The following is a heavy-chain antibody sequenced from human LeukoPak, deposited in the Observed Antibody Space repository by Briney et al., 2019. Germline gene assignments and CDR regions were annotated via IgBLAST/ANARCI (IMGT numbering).Heavy chain of an antibody. CDR3: ARSLFEFDY. J-gene: IGHJ4*02. CDR2: IKQDGSDK. CDR1: GFTFSNYW. V-gene: IGHV3-7*02. Sequence: GSLRLSCAASGFTFSNYWMSWVRQAPGRGLEWVANIKQDGSDKYYVDSVKGRFTISRDNAKNSLYLQMNSLRAEDTAVYYCARSLFEFDYWGQGALVTVSS.